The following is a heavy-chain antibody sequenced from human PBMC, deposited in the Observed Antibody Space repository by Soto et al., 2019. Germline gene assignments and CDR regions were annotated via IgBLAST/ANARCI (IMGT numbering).Heavy chain of an antibody. Sequence: GGSLRLSCAASGFTFGSYSMNWVRQAPGKGLEWVSSISSSSSYIYYADSVKGRFTISRDNAKNSLYLQMNSLRAEDTAVYYCARDQGGAARPIDYWGQGTLVTVSS. D-gene: IGHD6-6*01. CDR2: ISSSSSYI. J-gene: IGHJ4*02. V-gene: IGHV3-21*01. CDR1: GFTFGSYS. CDR3: ARDQGGAARPIDY.